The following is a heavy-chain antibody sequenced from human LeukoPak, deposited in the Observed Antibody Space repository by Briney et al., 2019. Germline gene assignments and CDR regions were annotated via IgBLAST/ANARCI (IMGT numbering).Heavy chain of an antibody. Sequence: SKTLSLTCTVSGGSVSSYYWSWIRQPPGKGLEWIGYIYYSGSTNYNPSLKSRVTISVDTSKNQFSLKLSSVTAADTAVYYCARHASRAGTDYWGQGTLVTVSS. V-gene: IGHV4-59*08. CDR1: GGSVSSYY. CDR2: IYYSGST. J-gene: IGHJ4*02. CDR3: ARHASRAGTDY. D-gene: IGHD6-13*01.